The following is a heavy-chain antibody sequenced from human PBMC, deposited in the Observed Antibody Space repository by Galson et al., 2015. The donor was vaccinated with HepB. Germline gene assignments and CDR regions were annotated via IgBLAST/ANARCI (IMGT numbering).Heavy chain of an antibody. J-gene: IGHJ3*02. D-gene: IGHD3-10*02. Sequence: LSLTCTVSGYSISSGYYWGWIRQPPGKGLEWIGSIYHSGSTYYNPSLKSRVTISVDTSKNQFSLKLSSVTAADTAVYYCARDVRYAFEMWGQGTMVTVSS. CDR3: ARDVRYAFEM. CDR1: GYSISSGYY. CDR2: IYHSGST. V-gene: IGHV4-38-2*02.